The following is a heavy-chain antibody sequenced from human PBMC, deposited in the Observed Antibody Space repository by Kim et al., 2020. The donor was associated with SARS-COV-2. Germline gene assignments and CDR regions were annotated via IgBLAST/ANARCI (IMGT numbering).Heavy chain of an antibody. CDR3: ARVQVTVTTPDY. V-gene: IGHV4-34*01. J-gene: IGHJ4*02. D-gene: IGHD4-17*01. Sequence: NYNPSLKSRVTISVDTSKNQFSLKLSSVTAADTAVYYCARVQVTVTTPDYWGQGTLVTVSS.